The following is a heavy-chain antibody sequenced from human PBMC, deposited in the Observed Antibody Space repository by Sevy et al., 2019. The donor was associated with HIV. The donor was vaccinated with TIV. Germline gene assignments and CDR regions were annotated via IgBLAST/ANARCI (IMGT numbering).Heavy chain of an antibody. Sequence: GSLRLSCATSGFTFNSHGMHWVRQAPGKGLEWVSFIQYDGGNKNYADSVKGRFTISRDNSKNTLYLQLSSLRTEDTALYYCVKDPLISLGADLFDYWGQGTLVTVSS. CDR2: IQYDGGNK. V-gene: IGHV3-30*02. CDR1: GFTFNSHG. CDR3: VKDPLISLGADLFDY. D-gene: IGHD7-27*01. J-gene: IGHJ4*02.